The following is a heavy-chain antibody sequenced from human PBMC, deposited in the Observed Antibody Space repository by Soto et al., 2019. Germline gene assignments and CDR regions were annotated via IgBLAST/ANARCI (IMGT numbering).Heavy chain of an antibody. Sequence: QVQLQESGPGLVKPSETLSLTCTVSGVSVSTYYWSWIRQPPGKGLEWIAYIYYSGSTNYNPSLKSRVTISVDTSKHQFSLKLTSVTAADTAVYYCARTYDGSGPNSGGYGFDIWGQGTMVTVSS. CDR3: ARTYDGSGPNSGGYGFDI. CDR2: IYYSGST. J-gene: IGHJ3*02. D-gene: IGHD3-22*01. V-gene: IGHV4-59*02. CDR1: GVSVSTYY.